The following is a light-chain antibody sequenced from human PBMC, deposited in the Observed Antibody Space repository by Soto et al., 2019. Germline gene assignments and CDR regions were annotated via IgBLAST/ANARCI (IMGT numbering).Light chain of an antibody. CDR3: QQHSNWPYT. V-gene: IGKV3-11*01. CDR1: QIISSY. CDR2: DAS. J-gene: IGKJ2*01. Sequence: EIVLTQSPATLSLSPGEKVTLSCRASQIISSYLAWYQQKPGQAPRLLIYDASNRATSIPARFSGSGSGTGVTLTVSSLEPEDFAVYYCQQHSNWPYTFGQGTKLEIK.